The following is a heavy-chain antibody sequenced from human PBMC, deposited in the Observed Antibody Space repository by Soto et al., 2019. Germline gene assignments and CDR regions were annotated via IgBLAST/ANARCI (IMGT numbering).Heavy chain of an antibody. Sequence: QAQLVQSGAEVKKAGASVKVSWMASGYTFSRYGISWVRQAPGQGLEWMGWISGYNGNTDYAQKLQGRVTMTTDTSTSTAYMELRSLRSDDTAVYYCAREGRWGPIECWGLGTLVTVSS. CDR1: GYTFSRYG. CDR2: ISGYNGNT. J-gene: IGHJ4*02. D-gene: IGHD1-26*01. CDR3: AREGRWGPIEC. V-gene: IGHV1-18*01.